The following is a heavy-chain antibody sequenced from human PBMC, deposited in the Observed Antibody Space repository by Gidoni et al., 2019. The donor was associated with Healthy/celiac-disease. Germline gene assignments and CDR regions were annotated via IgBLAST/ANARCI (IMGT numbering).Heavy chain of an antibody. V-gene: IGHV1-58*01. J-gene: IGHJ6*02. D-gene: IGHD2-15*01. CDR3: AASKSGEEWDGMDV. Sequence: QARGQRLEWIGWIVVGSGNTNYAQKFQERVTITRDMSTSTAYMELSSLRSEDTAVYYCAASKSGEEWDGMDVWGQGTTVTVSS. CDR2: IVVGSGNT.